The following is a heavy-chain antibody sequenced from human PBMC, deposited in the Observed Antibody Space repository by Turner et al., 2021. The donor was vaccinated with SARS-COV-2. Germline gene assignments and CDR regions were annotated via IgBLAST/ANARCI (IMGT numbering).Heavy chain of an antibody. CDR3: ARSVSWLQSLTVDY. CDR2: INPNSGVT. D-gene: IGHD5-12*01. CDR1: GYTFAGYY. J-gene: IGHJ4*02. V-gene: IGHV1-2*02. Sequence: QVQLVQSGAEVKKPGASVKVSCKASGYTFAGYYIHWVRQAPGQGLKWMGWINPNSGVTNYAQRFQGRVTMTGDTSISTAYMELSTLRSDDTAVYYCARSVSWLQSLTVDYWGQGTLVTVSS.